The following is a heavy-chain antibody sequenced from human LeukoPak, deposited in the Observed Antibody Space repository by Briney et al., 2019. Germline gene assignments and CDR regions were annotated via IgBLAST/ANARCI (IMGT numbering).Heavy chain of an antibody. CDR3: ARIEFWSGYCLDY. CDR1: GYTFTDYY. Sequence: ASVKVSCKASGYTFTDYYMHWVRQAPGQGLEWMGWINPSSGATNYAHKFQGRVTMTRDTSITTASMELSRLRPDDTAVYYCARIEFWSGYCLDYWGQGTLVTVSS. J-gene: IGHJ4*02. V-gene: IGHV1-2*07. CDR2: INPSSGAT. D-gene: IGHD3-3*01.